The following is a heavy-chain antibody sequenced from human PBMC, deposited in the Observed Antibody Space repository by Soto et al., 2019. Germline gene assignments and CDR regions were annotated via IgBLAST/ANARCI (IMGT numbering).Heavy chain of an antibody. Sequence: PSETLSLTCAVYGGSFSGYYWSWIRQPPGKGLEWIGEINHSGSTNYNPSLKSRVTISVDTSKNQFSLKLSSVTAADTAVYYCARGSSVTVTTKSNFFDYWGQGTLVTVSS. CDR1: GGSFSGYY. J-gene: IGHJ4*02. V-gene: IGHV4-34*01. CDR2: INHSGST. CDR3: ARGSSVTVTTKSNFFDY. D-gene: IGHD4-17*01.